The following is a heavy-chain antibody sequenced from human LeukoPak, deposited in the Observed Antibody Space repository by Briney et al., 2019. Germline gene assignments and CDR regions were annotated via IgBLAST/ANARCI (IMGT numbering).Heavy chain of an antibody. Sequence: SETLSLTCTVSGGSISSSSYYWGWIRQPPGKGLEWIGSIYYSGSTYYNPSLKSRVTISVDTSKNQFSLKLSSVTAADTAVYYCARARRGAPNYFDYWGQGTLVTVSS. CDR2: IYYSGST. V-gene: IGHV4-39*01. J-gene: IGHJ4*02. CDR1: GGSISSSSYY. CDR3: ARARRGAPNYFDY.